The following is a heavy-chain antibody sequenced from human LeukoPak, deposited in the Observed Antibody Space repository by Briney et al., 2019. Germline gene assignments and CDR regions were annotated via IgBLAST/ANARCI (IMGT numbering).Heavy chain of an antibody. CDR1: GFSVSSNY. Sequence: GGSLSLSCAASGFSVSSNYMSWVRQAPGKGLQWVAVIYSGGRTYYADSVKRRFTISRDNSKNTLYLQMNSLRAEDTAVYYCARTISSSGIYYYYYMDVWGKGTTVTVSS. D-gene: IGHD6-6*01. J-gene: IGHJ6*03. V-gene: IGHV3-53*01. CDR3: ARTISSSGIYYYYYMDV. CDR2: IYSGGRT.